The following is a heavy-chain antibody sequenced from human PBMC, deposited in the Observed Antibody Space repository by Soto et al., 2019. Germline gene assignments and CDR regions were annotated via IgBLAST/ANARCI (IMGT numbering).Heavy chain of an antibody. CDR1: GFTFSSYN. J-gene: IGHJ4*02. CDR2: ISSSSSYI. V-gene: IGHV3-21*01. D-gene: IGHD3-16*01. Sequence: PGGSLRLSCAASGFTFSSYNMNWVRQAPGKGLEWVSSISSSSSYIYYADSVKGRFTISRDNAKNSLYLQMNSLRAEDTAVYYCARGRGSYFDYWGQGTQVTVSS. CDR3: ARGRGSYFDY.